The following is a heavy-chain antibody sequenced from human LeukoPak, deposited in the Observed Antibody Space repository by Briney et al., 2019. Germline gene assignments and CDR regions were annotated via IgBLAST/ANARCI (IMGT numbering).Heavy chain of an antibody. CDR2: IYYSGST. J-gene: IGHJ5*02. V-gene: IGHV4-59*01. CDR1: DDSITMYY. D-gene: IGHD3-10*01. Sequence: SETLSLTCGVSDDSITMYYWSWIRQPPGKGLEWIGYIYYSGSTNYKPSLKSRVTISVDTSKNQFSLKLSSVTAADTAVYYCARGGYYGSGNDFRFDPWGQGTLVTVSS. CDR3: ARGGYYGSGNDFRFDP.